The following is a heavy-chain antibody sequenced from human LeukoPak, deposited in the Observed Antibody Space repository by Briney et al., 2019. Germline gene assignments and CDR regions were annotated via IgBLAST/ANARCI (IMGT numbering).Heavy chain of an antibody. CDR2: ISGSGGTT. V-gene: IGHV3-23*01. CDR1: GFTFSSYA. Sequence: PGGSLRLSCAASGFTFSSYAMSWVRQAPGKGLEWVSAISGSGGTTYYADSVKGRFTISRDNSKNTLYLQVNSLRAEDTAVYYCAKDFVGYSYGAFDCWGQGTLVTVSS. J-gene: IGHJ4*02. CDR3: AKDFVGYSYGAFDC. D-gene: IGHD5-18*01.